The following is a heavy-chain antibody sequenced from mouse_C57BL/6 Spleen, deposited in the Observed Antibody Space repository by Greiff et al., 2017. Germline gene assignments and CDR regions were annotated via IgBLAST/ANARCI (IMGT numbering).Heavy chain of an antibody. J-gene: IGHJ2*01. CDR3: GGELAACCAY. D-gene: IGHD3-3*01. V-gene: IGHV1-59*01. CDR1: GYTFTSYW. CDR2: IDPSDSYT. Sequence: QVQLQQPGAELVRPGTSVKLSCKASGYTFTSYWMHWVKQRPGQGLEWIGVIDPSDSYTNYNQKFKGKATLTVDTSSSTAYMQLSSLTSEDSAVYYCGGELAACCAYWGQGTTLTVSS.